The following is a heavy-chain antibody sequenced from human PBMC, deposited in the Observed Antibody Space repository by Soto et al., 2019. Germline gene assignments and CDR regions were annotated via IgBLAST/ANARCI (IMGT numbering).Heavy chain of an antibody. CDR2: IIPIFSKT. CDR3: ARDVVRSTGGDS. V-gene: IGHV1-69*13. CDR1: GGTFSTSS. Sequence: ASVKVSCKASGGTFSTSSFVWVRQGPGQGLEWMGGIIPIFSKTNVAQKFQGRITFTADESTRTAYMELSSLRSEDTAIYYCARDVVRSTGGDSWGQGTLVTVSS. D-gene: IGHD7-27*01. J-gene: IGHJ4*02.